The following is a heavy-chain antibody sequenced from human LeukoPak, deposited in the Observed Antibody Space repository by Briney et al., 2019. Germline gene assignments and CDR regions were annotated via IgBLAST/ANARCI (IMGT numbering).Heavy chain of an antibody. V-gene: IGHV4-34*01. Sequence: PSETLSLTCAVYGGSFSGSYWSWIRQPPGKGRECIGKINHSGSTNQNPPLKSRDTISVHTSKSQFPLKLSPVTAADPAGYSCARVSGDYQATYYFDSWGQGTLVTVSS. J-gene: IGHJ4*02. CDR1: GGSFSGSY. CDR3: ARVSGDYQATYYFDS. CDR2: INHSGST. D-gene: IGHD7-27*01.